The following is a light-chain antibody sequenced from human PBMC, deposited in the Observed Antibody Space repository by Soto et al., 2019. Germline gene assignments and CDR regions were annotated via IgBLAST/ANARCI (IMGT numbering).Light chain of an antibody. Sequence: QSVLTQPASVSGSPGQSITISCTGTSSDVGGYNYVSWLQQHPGKAPKLMIYDVSNRPSGVSNRFSGSKSDNTASLSISGLQAEDEADYYCSSYTSSSTLVFGGGTKVTVL. CDR3: SSYTSSSTLV. CDR1: SSDVGGYNY. J-gene: IGLJ3*02. V-gene: IGLV2-14*01. CDR2: DVS.